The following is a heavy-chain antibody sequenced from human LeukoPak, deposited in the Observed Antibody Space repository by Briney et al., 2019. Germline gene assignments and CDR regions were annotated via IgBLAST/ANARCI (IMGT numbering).Heavy chain of an antibody. J-gene: IGHJ3*02. V-gene: IGHV3-21*01. Sequence: PGGSLRLSCAASGFTFSSYSMDWVRQAPGKGLEWVSSISSSSSYIYYADSVKGRFTISRDNAKNTLYLQMNSLRGEDTAVYYCARAEDCTSTSCPRAFDNWGQGTMVTVSS. D-gene: IGHD2-2*01. CDR1: GFTFSSYS. CDR2: ISSSSSYI. CDR3: ARAEDCTSTSCPRAFDN.